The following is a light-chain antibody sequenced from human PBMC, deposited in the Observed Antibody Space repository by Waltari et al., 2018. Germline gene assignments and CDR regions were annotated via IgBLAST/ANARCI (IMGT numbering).Light chain of an antibody. J-gene: IGKJ5*01. CDR3: QQYDNL. CDR2: DAS. V-gene: IGKV1-33*01. Sequence: DIQMTQSPSSLSASVGDRVTITCQASQDISNYLNWYQQKPGKAPKLLIYDASNLETGVPSRFSGSGSGTGFTFTISSLQPEDIATYYCQQYDNLFGQGTRLEIK. CDR1: QDISNY.